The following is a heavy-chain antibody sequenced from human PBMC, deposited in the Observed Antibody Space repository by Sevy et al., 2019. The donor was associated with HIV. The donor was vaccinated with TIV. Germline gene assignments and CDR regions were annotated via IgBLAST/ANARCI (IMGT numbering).Heavy chain of an antibody. D-gene: IGHD3-22*01. Sequence: GGSLRLSCAASGFTFSSYAMHWVRQAPGKGLEWVAVISYDGSNKYYADSVKGRFTISRDNSKSTLYLQMNSLRAEDTAVYYCARDHDSSGYYDGMDVWGQGTTVTVSS. J-gene: IGHJ6*02. CDR1: GFTFSSYA. CDR2: ISYDGSNK. CDR3: ARDHDSSGYYDGMDV. V-gene: IGHV3-30-3*01.